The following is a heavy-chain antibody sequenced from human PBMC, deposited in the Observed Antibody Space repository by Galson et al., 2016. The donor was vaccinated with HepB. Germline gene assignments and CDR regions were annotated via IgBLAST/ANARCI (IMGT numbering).Heavy chain of an antibody. CDR1: GFTFDDYA. D-gene: IGHD3-10*01. CDR2: ISWNSDNI. J-gene: IGHJ4*02. Sequence: SLRLSCAASGFTFDDYAMHWVRQGPGKGLEWVSSISWNSDNIDYADSVRGRFTVSRDNAKNSLYLQMNSLRTDDTALYYCAKNRPHNYYRSGTYIDYWGQGTLVTVSS. V-gene: IGHV3-9*01. CDR3: AKNRPHNYYRSGTYIDY.